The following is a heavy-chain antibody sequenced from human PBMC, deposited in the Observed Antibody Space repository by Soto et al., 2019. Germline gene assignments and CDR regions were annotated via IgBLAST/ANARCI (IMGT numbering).Heavy chain of an antibody. CDR2: ISGSGGST. Sequence: GGSLRLSCAASGFTFSRYAMSWVRQAPGKGLGWVSAISGSGGSTYYADSVKGRFTISRDNSKNTLYLQMNSLRAEDTAVYYCAKATYYYDSSGFDYWGQGTLVTVSS. J-gene: IGHJ4*02. CDR1: GFTFSRYA. D-gene: IGHD3-22*01. V-gene: IGHV3-23*01. CDR3: AKATYYYDSSGFDY.